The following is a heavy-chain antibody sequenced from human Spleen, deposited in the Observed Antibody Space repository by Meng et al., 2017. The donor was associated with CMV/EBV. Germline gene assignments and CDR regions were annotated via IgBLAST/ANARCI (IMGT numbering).Heavy chain of an antibody. V-gene: IGHV1-2*02. Sequence: ASVKVSCKTSGYTFTAYYMHWVRQAPGQGLEWMGWINPNSGGTNYAQNFQGRVTMTRDTSFSTAYMELSTLRSDDTAVYFCARLREGRNWNYFDRWGQGTLVTVSS. J-gene: IGHJ4*02. CDR2: INPNSGGT. CDR1: GYTFTAYY. CDR3: ARLREGRNWNYFDR. D-gene: IGHD1-1*01.